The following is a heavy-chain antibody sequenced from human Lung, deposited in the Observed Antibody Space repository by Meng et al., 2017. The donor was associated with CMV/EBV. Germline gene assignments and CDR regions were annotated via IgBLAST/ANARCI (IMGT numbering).Heavy chain of an antibody. J-gene: IGHJ4*02. CDR1: GFTFSGSA. Sequence: ESLKISXAASGFTFSGSAIHWVRQASGKGLEWVGRIKTKADNYATAYAASLKGRFTISRDDSQNTAYLQMNSLKTEDTAVYYCTRLTAADTSFDCWGQGXLVTVSS. D-gene: IGHD6-13*01. CDR3: TRLTAADTSFDC. V-gene: IGHV3-73*01. CDR2: IKTKADNYAT.